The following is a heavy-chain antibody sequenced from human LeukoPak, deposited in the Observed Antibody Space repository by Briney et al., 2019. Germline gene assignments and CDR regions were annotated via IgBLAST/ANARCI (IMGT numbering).Heavy chain of an antibody. CDR1: GYTFTSYG. CDR3: ARTPPRYCSSTSCYTAKSHGAAAGTGDY. CDR2: ISAYNGNT. Sequence: EASVKASCKASGYTFTSYGISWVRQAPGQGLEWMGWISAYNGNTNYAQKLQGRVTMTTDTSTSTAYMELRSLRSDDTAVYYCARTPPRYCSSTSCYTAKSHGAAAGTGDYWGQGTLVTVSS. J-gene: IGHJ4*02. D-gene: IGHD2-2*02. V-gene: IGHV1-18*01.